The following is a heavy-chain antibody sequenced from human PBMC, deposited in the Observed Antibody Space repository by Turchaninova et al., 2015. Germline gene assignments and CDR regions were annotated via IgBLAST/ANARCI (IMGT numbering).Heavy chain of an antibody. CDR1: GESISDLS. V-gene: IGHV1-24*01. D-gene: IGHD7-27*01. J-gene: IGHJ3*01. CDR3: ATVQRVGDWGVLEPFDV. Sequence: QVQPVQSGAEVKRPGASVKVSCKVLGESISDLSMHWGRQAPVRGLEGVGGFNPEDGEANYAHRFQGRVTMADDTSTDTGYMEMNSLTSDDTAIYFCATVQRVGDWGVLEPFDVWGQGTLVTVSA. CDR2: FNPEDGEA.